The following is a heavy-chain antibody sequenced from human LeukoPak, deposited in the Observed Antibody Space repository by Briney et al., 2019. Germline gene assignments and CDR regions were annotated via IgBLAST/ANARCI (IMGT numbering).Heavy chain of an antibody. Sequence: GGSLRLSCSASGFTFSSYAMHWVRQAPGKGLEYVSAISSNGGSTYYADSVKGRFTISRDNSKNTLYLQMSSLRAEDTAVYYCARDRDPVTIRYYGMDVWGQGTTVTVSS. CDR2: ISSNGGST. D-gene: IGHD4-17*01. V-gene: IGHV3-64D*06. CDR1: GFTFSSYA. CDR3: ARDRDPVTIRYYGMDV. J-gene: IGHJ6*02.